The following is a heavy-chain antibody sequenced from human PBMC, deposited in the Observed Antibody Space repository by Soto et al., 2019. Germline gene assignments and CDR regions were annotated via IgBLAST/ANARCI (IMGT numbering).Heavy chain of an antibody. D-gene: IGHD2-2*03. Sequence: GGSLRLSCAASGFTFSSYAMHWVRQAPGKGLEWVAVISYDGSNKYYADSVKGRFTISRDNSKNTLYLQMNSLRAEDTAVYYCARENGYCSSTSCYSAYYYYYGMDVWGQGTTVTV. CDR1: GFTFSSYA. CDR2: ISYDGSNK. J-gene: IGHJ6*02. CDR3: ARENGYCSSTSCYSAYYYYYGMDV. V-gene: IGHV3-30-3*01.